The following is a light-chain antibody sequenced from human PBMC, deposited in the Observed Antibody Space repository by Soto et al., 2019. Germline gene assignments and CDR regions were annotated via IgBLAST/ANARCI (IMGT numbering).Light chain of an antibody. V-gene: IGLV3-21*04. CDR1: NIGSKR. Sequence: SYELTQPPSVSVAPEKTARLTCGGDNIGSKRVHWYRQKPGQAPVLVIYYDSDRPSGIPERFSGSNSGNTASLTINRVEAGDEADYYCQVWDITTDHYVFGTGTKLTVL. CDR3: QVWDITTDHYV. CDR2: YDS. J-gene: IGLJ1*01.